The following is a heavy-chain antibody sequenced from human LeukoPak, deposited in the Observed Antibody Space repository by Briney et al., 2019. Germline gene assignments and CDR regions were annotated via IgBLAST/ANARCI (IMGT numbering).Heavy chain of an antibody. J-gene: IGHJ4*02. Sequence: ASVKVSCKASGYTFTSYYMHWVRQAPGQGLEWMGIINPGGGSTSYAQKFQGRVTMTRDTSTSTVYMELSSLRSEDTAMYYCAGDRGYLQFDYWGQGTLVTVSS. V-gene: IGHV1-46*01. D-gene: IGHD3-10*01. CDR2: INPGGGST. CDR3: AGDRGYLQFDY. CDR1: GYTFTSYY.